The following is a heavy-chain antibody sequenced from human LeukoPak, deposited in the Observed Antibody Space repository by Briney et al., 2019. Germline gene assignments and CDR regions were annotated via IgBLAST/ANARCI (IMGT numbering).Heavy chain of an antibody. J-gene: IGHJ6*03. V-gene: IGHV4-39*07. CDR3: ARGLHSLRYFDWLSLGGYYMDV. Sequence: SETLSLTCTVSGGSISTSNYYWGWIRQPPGKGLEWIGNIFYSGSTYYSPSLKSRVTISVDTSKNQFSLRLSSVTAADTAVYYCARGLHSLRYFDWLSLGGYYMDVWGKGTTVTISS. CDR2: IFYSGST. CDR1: GGSISTSNYY. D-gene: IGHD3-9*01.